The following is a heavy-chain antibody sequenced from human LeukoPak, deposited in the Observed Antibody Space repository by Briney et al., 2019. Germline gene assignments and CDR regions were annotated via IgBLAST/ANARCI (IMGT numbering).Heavy chain of an antibody. V-gene: IGHV4-59*11. CDR3: ARDEYYYDSRGYSYYFDY. Sequence: SETLSLTCTVSGGSMIDHYWSWVRQPPGKGLEWVGYMHHSGKANSNPSLKSRVTISADTSKNQFSLKLSSVTAADTAVYYCARDEYYYDSRGYSYYFDYWGQGTLVTVSS. J-gene: IGHJ4*02. D-gene: IGHD3-22*01. CDR2: MHHSGKA. CDR1: GGSMIDHY.